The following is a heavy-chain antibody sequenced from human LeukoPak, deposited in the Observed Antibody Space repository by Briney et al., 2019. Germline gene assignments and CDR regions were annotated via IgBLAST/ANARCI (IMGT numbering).Heavy chain of an antibody. Sequence: SVKVSCKASGGTFSSYAISWVRQAPGRGLEWMGRIIPIFGTANYAQKFQGRVTITTDESTSTAYMELSSLRSEDTAVYYCARAVWVVADAFDIWGQGTMVTVSS. V-gene: IGHV1-69*05. D-gene: IGHD2-15*01. CDR1: GGTFSSYA. J-gene: IGHJ3*02. CDR2: IIPIFGTA. CDR3: ARAVWVVADAFDI.